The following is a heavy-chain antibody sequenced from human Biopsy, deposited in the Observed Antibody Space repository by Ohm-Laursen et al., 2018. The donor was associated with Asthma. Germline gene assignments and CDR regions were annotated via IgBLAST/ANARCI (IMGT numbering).Heavy chain of an antibody. J-gene: IGHJ5*02. CDR2: VYYSGST. Sequence: SETLSLTCPVSGGSINNFYWSWIRQPPGKGLESIGHVYYSGSTNYNPSLKSRVTISIDASKNQFSLKLTSVTAADTAVYYCARTTYGHDGFDPWGQGTLVTVSS. CDR1: GGSINNFY. CDR3: ARTTYGHDGFDP. D-gene: IGHD4-17*01. V-gene: IGHV4-59*01.